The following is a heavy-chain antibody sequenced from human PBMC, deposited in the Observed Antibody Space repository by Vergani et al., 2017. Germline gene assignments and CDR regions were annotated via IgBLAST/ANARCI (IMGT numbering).Heavy chain of an antibody. Sequence: QVQLQQWGGGLLKPSETLYLTCTVSGGSISSYYWSWIRQPPGKGLEWIGYIYYSGSTNYNPSLKSRVTISVDTSKNQFSLKLSSVTAADTAVYYCARAPYXILTGYYGHNWFDPWGQGTLVTVSS. J-gene: IGHJ5*02. CDR1: GGSISSYY. D-gene: IGHD3-9*01. CDR3: ARAPYXILTGYYGHNWFDP. CDR2: IYYSGST. V-gene: IGHV4-59*01.